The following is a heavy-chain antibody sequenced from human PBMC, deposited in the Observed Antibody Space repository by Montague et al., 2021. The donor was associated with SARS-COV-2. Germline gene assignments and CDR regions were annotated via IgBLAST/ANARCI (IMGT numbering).Heavy chain of an antibody. CDR3: VRADGGDPDTPYLYYYKGMDL. Sequence: SETLSLTCTVSGDSISTSYWTWIRQPPGKGLEWVGYVYYSGRSSFSPSLKSRVTISVDTSKNQFSLNLRSVTAADTAVYFCVRADGGDPDTPYLYYYKGMDLWGQGTTVTVSS. CDR2: VYYSGRS. J-gene: IGHJ6*02. D-gene: IGHD2-15*01. V-gene: IGHV4-59*01. CDR1: GDSISTSY.